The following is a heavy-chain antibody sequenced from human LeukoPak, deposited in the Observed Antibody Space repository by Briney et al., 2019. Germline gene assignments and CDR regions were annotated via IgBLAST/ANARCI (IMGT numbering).Heavy chain of an antibody. CDR1: GGSISSGGYY. D-gene: IGHD3-9*01. V-gene: IGHV4-31*03. CDR3: ARGLRYYDILTGYYLDYYYYGMDV. Sequence: SQTLSLTCTVSGGSISSGGYYWSWIRQHPGKGLEWIGYIYYSGSTYYNPSLKSRVTISVDTSKNQFSLKLSSVTAADTAVYYCARGLRYYDILTGYYLDYYYYGMDVWGQGTTVTVSS. J-gene: IGHJ6*02. CDR2: IYYSGST.